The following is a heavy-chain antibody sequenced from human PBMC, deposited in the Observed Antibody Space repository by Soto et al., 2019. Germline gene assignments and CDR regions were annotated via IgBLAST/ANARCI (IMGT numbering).Heavy chain of an antibody. CDR3: ASAPFDYCSGGSCYSEGFDY. Sequence: QVQLQQWGAGLLKPSETLSLTCAVYGGSFSGYYWGWIRQPPGKGLEWIGEINHSGSTNYNPSLKSRVTISVDTSKNQFSLKLSSVTAADTAVYYCASAPFDYCSGGSCYSEGFDYWGQGTLVTVSS. V-gene: IGHV4-34*01. D-gene: IGHD2-15*01. J-gene: IGHJ4*02. CDR2: INHSGST. CDR1: GGSFSGYY.